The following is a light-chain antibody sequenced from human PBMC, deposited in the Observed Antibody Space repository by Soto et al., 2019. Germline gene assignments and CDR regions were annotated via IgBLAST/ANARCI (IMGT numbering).Light chain of an antibody. CDR3: QPYNVYPWT. J-gene: IGKJ1*01. Sequence: DIHMTQSPSTLSGTAGDRATITCRASQCISNWLAWYRQRPGTAPILLIFDASTLESGVPSRFSGGGSGTELTLTISGLQPDDFATYYCQPYNVYPWTVGQGTKVDI. CDR1: QCISNW. V-gene: IGKV1-5*01. CDR2: DAS.